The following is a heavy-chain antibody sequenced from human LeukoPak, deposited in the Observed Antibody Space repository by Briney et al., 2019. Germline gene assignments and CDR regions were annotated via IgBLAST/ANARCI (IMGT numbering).Heavy chain of an antibody. CDR3: ARALNDYGDYVFDY. CDR2: ISSSSSYI. J-gene: IGHJ4*02. D-gene: IGHD4-17*01. V-gene: IGHV3-21*01. CDR1: GFTFSSYG. Sequence: GGTLRLSCAASGFTFSSYGMSWVRQAPGKGLEWVSSISSSSSYIYYADSLKGRFTTSRDNAKNSLYLQMNSLRAGDTAVYYCARALNDYGDYVFDYWGQGTLVTVSS.